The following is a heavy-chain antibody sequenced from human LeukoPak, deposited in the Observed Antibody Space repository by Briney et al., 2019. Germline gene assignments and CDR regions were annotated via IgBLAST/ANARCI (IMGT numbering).Heavy chain of an antibody. V-gene: IGHV1-69*10. D-gene: IGHD3-3*01. CDR3: AGIPVFGVVLHQEPV. CDR2: FIPILGTA. J-gene: IGHJ6*04. CDR1: GGTFSDYA. Sequence: VASVKVSCKAFGGTFSDYALNWVRQAPGQGLEWMGVFIPILGTANSTQKFQDRVTVTADISTNTVYMELSSLRSEDTAVYFCAGIPVFGVVLHQEPVWGKGTTVTVSS.